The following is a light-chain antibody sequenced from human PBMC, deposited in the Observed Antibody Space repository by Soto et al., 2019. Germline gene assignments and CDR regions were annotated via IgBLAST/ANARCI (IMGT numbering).Light chain of an antibody. CDR1: QIVSSSY. CDR3: QQYGSSRTWT. Sequence: QCAVPISLPPADLATRSYRVSQIVSSSYLAWYQQKPGQAPRLLIYGASSRATGIPDRFSGSGSGTDFTLTISRLEPEDFAVYYCQQYGSSRTWTFGQGTKVDIK. J-gene: IGKJ1*01. CDR2: GAS. V-gene: IGKV3-20*01.